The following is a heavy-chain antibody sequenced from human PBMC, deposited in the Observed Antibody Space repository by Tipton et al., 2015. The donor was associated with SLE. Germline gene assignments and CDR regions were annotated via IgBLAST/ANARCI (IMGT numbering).Heavy chain of an antibody. Sequence: SLRLSCAVSGGSISSSNWWSWVRQPPGKGLEWIGEIYHSGSTNYNPSLKSRVTISVDTSKNQFSLKLSSVTAADTAVYYCARDLGYFDWFHDAFDIWGQGTMVTVSS. J-gene: IGHJ3*02. CDR3: ARDLGYFDWFHDAFDI. CDR1: GGSISSSNW. V-gene: IGHV4-4*02. CDR2: IYHSGST. D-gene: IGHD3-9*01.